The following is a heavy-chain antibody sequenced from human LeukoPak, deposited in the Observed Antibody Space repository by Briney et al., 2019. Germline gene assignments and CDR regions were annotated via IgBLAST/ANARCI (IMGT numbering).Heavy chain of an antibody. CDR1: RGSISSSSYY. J-gene: IGHJ4*02. CDR3: ARILTTFDS. Sequence: SETLSLTCTVSRGSISSSSYYWGWIRQPPVKRLEWIGSFYYIGGTYYNPSLEGRVTISADSSKNQFSLKLTSVTAADTALYYCARILTTFDSWGQGTLVTVSS. CDR2: FYYIGGT. V-gene: IGHV4-39*01. D-gene: IGHD4-11*01.